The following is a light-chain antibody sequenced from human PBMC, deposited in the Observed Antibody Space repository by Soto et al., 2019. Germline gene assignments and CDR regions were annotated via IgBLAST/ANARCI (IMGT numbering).Light chain of an antibody. J-gene: IGKJ5*01. Sequence: ELVLTQSPATLSLSPGERATLXXRASQSISNYLAWYQHKPGQAPRVXIYDASSRATGIPARFSGSGAGTDFTLTISSLEPEDFAVYYCQQRNYWPITLGQGTRLEIK. CDR1: QSISNY. CDR2: DAS. CDR3: QQRNYWPIT. V-gene: IGKV3-11*01.